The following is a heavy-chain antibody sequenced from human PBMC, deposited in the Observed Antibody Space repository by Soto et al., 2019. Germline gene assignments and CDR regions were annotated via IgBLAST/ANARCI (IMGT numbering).Heavy chain of an antibody. CDR2: IYYSGST. Sequence: PSETLSLTCTVSGGSISSYYWSWIRQPPGKGLEWIGYIYYSGSTNYNPSLKSRVTISVDTSKNQFSLKLSSVTAADTAVYYCASSLHSYDFWSGYYTGGNYYYYYMDGWGKGTTVTVSS. CDR1: GGSISSYY. J-gene: IGHJ6*03. CDR3: ASSLHSYDFWSGYYTGGNYYYYYMDG. V-gene: IGHV4-59*08. D-gene: IGHD3-3*01.